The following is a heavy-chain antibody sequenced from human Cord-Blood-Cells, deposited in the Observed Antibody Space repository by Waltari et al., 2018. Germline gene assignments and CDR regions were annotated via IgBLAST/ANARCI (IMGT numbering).Heavy chain of an antibody. CDR1: GYTFTGYY. Sequence: QVQLVQSGAEVKKPGASVKVSCKASGYTFTGYYMHWVRQAPGQGLEWMGWINPNSGGTNYAQKFQGRVTMTRETSISTAYMELSRLRSDDTAVYYCARQIVVVPAAISPFDYWGQGTLVTVSS. CDR3: ARQIVVVPAAISPFDY. V-gene: IGHV1-2*02. J-gene: IGHJ4*02. D-gene: IGHD2-2*02. CDR2: INPNSGGT.